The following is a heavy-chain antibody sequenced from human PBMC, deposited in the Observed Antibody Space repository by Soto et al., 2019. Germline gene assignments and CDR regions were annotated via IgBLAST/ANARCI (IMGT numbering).Heavy chain of an antibody. CDR3: AGPEGAVKGFDP. Sequence: ASVKVSCKASGYTFTSYDINWVRQATGQGLEWMGWMNPNSGNTGYAQKFQGRVTMTRNTSISTAYMELSSLRSEDTAVYYCAGPEGAVKGFDPWGQGTLVTVSS. V-gene: IGHV1-8*01. D-gene: IGHD1-26*01. J-gene: IGHJ5*02. CDR1: GYTFTSYD. CDR2: MNPNSGNT.